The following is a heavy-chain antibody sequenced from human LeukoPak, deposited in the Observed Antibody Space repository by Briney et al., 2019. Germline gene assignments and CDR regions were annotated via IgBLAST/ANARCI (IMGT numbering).Heavy chain of an antibody. V-gene: IGHV3-23*01. Sequence: PGGSLRLSCAASGFTFSSYAMSWVRQAPGKGLEGVSAISGSGGSTYYADSVKGRFTISRDNSKNTLYLQMNSLRAEDTAVYYCGRNHWNDALHWGQGTLVTVSS. CDR2: ISGSGGST. D-gene: IGHD1-1*01. J-gene: IGHJ4*02. CDR1: GFTFSSYA. CDR3: GRNHWNDALH.